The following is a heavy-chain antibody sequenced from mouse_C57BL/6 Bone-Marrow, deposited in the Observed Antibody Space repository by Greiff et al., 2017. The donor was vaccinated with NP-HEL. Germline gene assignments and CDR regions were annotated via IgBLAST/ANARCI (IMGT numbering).Heavy chain of an antibody. J-gene: IGHJ2*01. CDR3: ARFGYYYGSSLGYFDY. CDR2: IYPRDGST. CDR1: GYTFTDHT. Sequence: QVQLQQSDAELVKPGASVKISCKVSGYTFTDHTIHWMKQRPEQGLEWIGYIYPRDGSTKYNEKFKGKATLTADKSSSTAYMQLNSLTSEDSAVYFCARFGYYYGSSLGYFDYWGQGTTLTVSS. V-gene: IGHV1-78*01. D-gene: IGHD1-1*01.